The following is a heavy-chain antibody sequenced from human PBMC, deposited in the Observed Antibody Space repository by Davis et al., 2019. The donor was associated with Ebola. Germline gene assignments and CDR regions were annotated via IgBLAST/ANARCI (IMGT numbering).Heavy chain of an antibody. CDR2: ISAYNGNT. Sequence: ASVKVSCKASGYTFTSYGISWVRQAPGQGLEWMGWISAYNGNTNYAQKLQGKFTMTTDTSTSTAYMELRSLRSDDTAVYYCARTVIYYYYMDVWGQGTTVTVSS. D-gene: IGHD4-17*01. J-gene: IGHJ6*03. CDR3: ARTVIYYYYMDV. CDR1: GYTFTSYG. V-gene: IGHV1-18*01.